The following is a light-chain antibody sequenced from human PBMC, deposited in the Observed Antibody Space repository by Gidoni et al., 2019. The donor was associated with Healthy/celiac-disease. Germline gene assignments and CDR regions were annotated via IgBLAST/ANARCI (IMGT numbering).Light chain of an antibody. CDR3: QQYGSSPLT. CDR1: QSVSSSY. Sequence: EIELTQSPGTLSLSPGERATLSCRASQSVSSSYLAWYQQKPGQAPRLLIYGASSRATGIPDRFSGSWSGTDFTLTISILEPEDFAVYYCQQYGSSPLTFGGGTKVEIK. J-gene: IGKJ4*01. CDR2: GAS. V-gene: IGKV3-20*01.